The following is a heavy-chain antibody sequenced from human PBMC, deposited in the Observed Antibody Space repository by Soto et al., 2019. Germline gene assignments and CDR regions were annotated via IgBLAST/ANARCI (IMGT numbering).Heavy chain of an antibody. CDR2: ISGSGEST. D-gene: IGHD4-17*01. J-gene: IGHJ5*02. V-gene: IGHV3-23*01. CDR3: AKALTTSWFDP. CDR1: GLTFSNYA. Sequence: EVQVLESGGGLVQPGGSLRLSCAASGLTFSNYAMSWVRQAPGKGLEWVSGISGSGESTYYADSVKGRFTISRDNSKNTLYLQMNSLRVEDTAVYFCAKALTTSWFDPWGQGTLVTVSS.